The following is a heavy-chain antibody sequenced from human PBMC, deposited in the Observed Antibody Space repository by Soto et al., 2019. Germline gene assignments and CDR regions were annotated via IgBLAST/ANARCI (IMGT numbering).Heavy chain of an antibody. Sequence: SETLSLTCTVSGGSISSYYWSWIRQPPGKGLEWIGYIYYSGSTNYNPSLKSRVTISVDTSKSQFSLKLSSVTAADTAVYYCASSVTRRFSYYYYMDVWGKGTTVTVSS. V-gene: IGHV4-59*08. CDR2: IYYSGST. CDR1: GGSISSYY. D-gene: IGHD4-4*01. CDR3: ASSVTRRFSYYYYMDV. J-gene: IGHJ6*03.